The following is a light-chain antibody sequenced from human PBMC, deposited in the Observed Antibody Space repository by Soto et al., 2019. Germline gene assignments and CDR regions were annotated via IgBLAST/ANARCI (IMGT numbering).Light chain of an antibody. V-gene: IGKV3-20*01. CDR1: QTIVSTS. CDR3: EQEGASPIT. J-gene: IGKJ5*01. Sequence: EIVLTQSPGTLSLSLGERATLSCRTSQTIVSTSLAWYQQKPGQAPRLLIYGASTRATGITARFSCSESGADVTLTIRRLEPEDLVVYYCEQEGASPITFGQGTRLEIK. CDR2: GAS.